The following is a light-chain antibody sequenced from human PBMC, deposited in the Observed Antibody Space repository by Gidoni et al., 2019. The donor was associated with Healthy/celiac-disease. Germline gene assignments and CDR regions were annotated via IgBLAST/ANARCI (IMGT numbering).Light chain of an antibody. Sequence: EIVLTQSPGTLSLSPGERATLACRASQSVSSSYLAWYQQKPGQAPRLLIYGASSRATGIPDRFSGSGSRTDFTLTISRLEPEDFAVYYCQQYGSSPRTFGQETKLEIK. CDR3: QQYGSSPRT. CDR2: GAS. V-gene: IGKV3-20*01. CDR1: QSVSSSY. J-gene: IGKJ2*01.